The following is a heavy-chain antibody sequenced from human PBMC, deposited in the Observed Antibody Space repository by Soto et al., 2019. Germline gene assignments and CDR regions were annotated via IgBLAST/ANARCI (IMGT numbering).Heavy chain of an antibody. CDR3: AREGGFWSGSYYYYMDV. V-gene: IGHV4-59*12. Sequence: SETLSLTCTVSGDSISSYYWSWIRQPPGKGPEWIGYIYYSGSTNYNPSLKSRVTISVDTSNNQFSLKLSSVTAADTAVYYCAREGGFWSGSYYYYMDVWGKGTTVTVSS. CDR2: IYYSGST. J-gene: IGHJ6*03. D-gene: IGHD3-3*01. CDR1: GDSISSYY.